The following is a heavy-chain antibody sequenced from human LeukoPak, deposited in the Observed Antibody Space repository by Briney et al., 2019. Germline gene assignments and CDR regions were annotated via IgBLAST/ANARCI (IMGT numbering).Heavy chain of an antibody. V-gene: IGHV3-15*01. CDR3: ATDVDSGADY. Sequence: GSLRLSCAASGFPFSKAWMSWVRQAPGKGLEWVGRIKSKTDGGTTDYAAPVKGRFTISRDDSENTLYLQMNILKIEDTAVYYCATDVDSGADYWGQGALVTVSS. J-gene: IGHJ4*02. CDR1: GFPFSKAW. D-gene: IGHD6-19*01. CDR2: IKSKTDGGTT.